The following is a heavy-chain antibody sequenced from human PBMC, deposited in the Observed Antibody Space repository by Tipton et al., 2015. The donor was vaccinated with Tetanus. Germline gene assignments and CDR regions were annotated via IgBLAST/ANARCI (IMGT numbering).Heavy chain of an antibody. CDR1: GGSISYYY. CDR2: IYYNGST. Sequence: PGLVKPSETLSLTCSVSGGSISYYYWSWIRQSPGKGLEWIGHIYYNGSTKYNPSLKSRVTISVDTSKNQFSLKLSSVTAADTAVYFCARVSYRFPIDYGMDVWGQGTTVTISS. CDR3: ARVSYRFPIDYGMDV. D-gene: IGHD5-18*01. J-gene: IGHJ6*02. V-gene: IGHV4-59*12.